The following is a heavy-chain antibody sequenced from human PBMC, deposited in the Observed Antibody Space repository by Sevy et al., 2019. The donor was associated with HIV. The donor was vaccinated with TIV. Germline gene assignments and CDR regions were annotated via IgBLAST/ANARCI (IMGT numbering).Heavy chain of an antibody. V-gene: IGHV1-18*01. CDR3: ARLRGYSENYYYYMDV. J-gene: IGHJ6*03. CDR2: ISAYNGNT. D-gene: IGHD5-12*01. Sequence: ASVKVSCKASGYTFTSYGISWVRQAPGQGLEWMRWISAYNGNTNYAQKLQGRVTMTTDTSTSTAYMELRSLRSDDTAVYYCARLRGYSENYYYYMDVWGKGTTVTVSS. CDR1: GYTFTSYG.